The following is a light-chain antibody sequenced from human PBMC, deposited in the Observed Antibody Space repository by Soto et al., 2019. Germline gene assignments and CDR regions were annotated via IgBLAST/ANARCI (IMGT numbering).Light chain of an antibody. V-gene: IGLV2-8*01. Sequence: QSALTQPPSASGSPGQSVTISCTGTSTDVGGYPYVSWYQQHPGKAPKVIIAEVSKRPSGVPDRFSGSKSGNTASLTVSGLHAEDEADYYCSSYAGSNNYVFGTGTKLTVL. CDR3: SSYAGSNNYV. CDR2: EVS. CDR1: STDVGGYPY. J-gene: IGLJ1*01.